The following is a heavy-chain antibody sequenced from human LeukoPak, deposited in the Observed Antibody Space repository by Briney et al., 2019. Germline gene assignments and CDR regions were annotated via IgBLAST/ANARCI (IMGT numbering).Heavy chain of an antibody. J-gene: IGHJ6*03. D-gene: IGHD6-19*01. Sequence: PSEALSLTCTVSGGSISSYYWSWLRQPPGKGLEWIGYIYYSGSTNYNPSLKSRVTISVDTSKNQFSLKLSSVTAADTAVYYCARERYSSGMDVWGKGTTVTVSS. V-gene: IGHV4-59*01. CDR3: ARERYSSGMDV. CDR1: GGSISSYY. CDR2: IYYSGST.